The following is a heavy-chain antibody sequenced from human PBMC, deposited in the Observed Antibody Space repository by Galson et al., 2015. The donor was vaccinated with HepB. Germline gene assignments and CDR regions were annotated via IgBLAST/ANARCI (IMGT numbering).Heavy chain of an antibody. CDR3: AKGYCSSTSCSLEVVVVAATYTRGEAFDI. CDR2: IKQDGNEK. V-gene: IGHV3-7*01. J-gene: IGHJ3*02. Sequence: SLRLSCAASGFIFSNYWMSWVRQAPGKGLEWVAKIKQDGNEKYYVDSVKGRFTISRDNSKNTLYLQMNSLRAEDTAVYYCAKGYCSSTSCSLEVVVVAATYTRGEAFDIWGQGTMVTVSS. CDR1: GFIFSNYW. D-gene: IGHD2-2*01.